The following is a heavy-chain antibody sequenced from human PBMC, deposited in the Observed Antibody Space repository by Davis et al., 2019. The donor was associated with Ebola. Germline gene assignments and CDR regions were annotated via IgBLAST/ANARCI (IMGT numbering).Heavy chain of an antibody. D-gene: IGHD3-22*01. V-gene: IGHV3-30*03. CDR1: GFIFSTYV. J-gene: IGHJ3*02. CDR2: ISYDGYSE. CDR3: ARTYYYDDSGYRNAFDI. Sequence: GESLKISCSASGFIFSTYVMSWVRQAPGKGLAWVAVISYDGYSENYADSVKGRFTISRDNSKNTLYLQMNSLREEDTAMYYCARTYYYDDSGYRNAFDIWGQGTMVTVSS.